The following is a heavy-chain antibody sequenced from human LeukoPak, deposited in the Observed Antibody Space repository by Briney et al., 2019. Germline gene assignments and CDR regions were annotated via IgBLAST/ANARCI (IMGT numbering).Heavy chain of an antibody. J-gene: IGHJ4*02. Sequence: PGGSLRLSCAASGFTVSSNYMSWVRQAPGKGLEWVSVIYSGGSTYYAGCVKGRFTISRDNSKNTLYLQMNSLRAEDTAVYYCARDVSSGWGNYFDYWGQGTLVTVSS. D-gene: IGHD6-19*01. CDR3: ARDVSSGWGNYFDY. V-gene: IGHV3-53*01. CDR1: GFTVSSNY. CDR2: IYSGGST.